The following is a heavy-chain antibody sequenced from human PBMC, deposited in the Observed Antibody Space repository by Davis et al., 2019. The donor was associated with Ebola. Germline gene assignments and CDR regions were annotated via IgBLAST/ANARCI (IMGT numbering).Heavy chain of an antibody. D-gene: IGHD1-26*01. CDR3: AISPGVYYGQYFNY. CDR1: GGSVSSGTYY. V-gene: IGHV4-61*01. Sequence: PSETLSLTCTVSGGSVSSGTYYWSWIRQPPGKGLEWIGFFYYNPNNYGDTNYNPSLKSRVTISVDTSKNQFSLKLTSVTAADTAVYYCAISPGVYYGQYFNYWGQGTLVTVSS. CDR2: FYYNPNNYGDT. J-gene: IGHJ4*02.